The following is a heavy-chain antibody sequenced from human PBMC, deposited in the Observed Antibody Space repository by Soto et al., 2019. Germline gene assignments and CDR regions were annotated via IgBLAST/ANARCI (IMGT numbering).Heavy chain of an antibody. CDR3: ASCYSSGVPPWVLDKYYFDY. CDR2: ISAYNGNT. J-gene: IGHJ4*02. D-gene: IGHD6-25*01. V-gene: IGHV1-18*01. CDR1: GYTFTSYG. Sequence: GASVKVSCKASGYTFTSYGISWVRQAPGQGLEWMGWISAYNGNTNYAQKLQGRVTMTTDTSTSTAYMELRSLRSDDTAVYYCASCYSSGVPPWVLDKYYFDYWGQGTLVTVSS.